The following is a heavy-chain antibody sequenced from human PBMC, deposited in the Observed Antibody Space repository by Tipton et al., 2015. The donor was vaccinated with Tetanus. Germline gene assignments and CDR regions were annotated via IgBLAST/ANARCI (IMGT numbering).Heavy chain of an antibody. D-gene: IGHD3-22*01. CDR2: VTSSGSDM. Sequence: SLRLSCTASGFTFRNYDMNWVRRAPGKGLEWISSVTSSGSDMYYADSVKGRFTISRDNAKNSLFLHMNSLRVADRAVYYCARLYDSSGYRGNWGQGTQVTVSS. CDR3: ARLYDSSGYRGN. V-gene: IGHV3-21*06. CDR1: GFTFRNYD. J-gene: IGHJ4*02.